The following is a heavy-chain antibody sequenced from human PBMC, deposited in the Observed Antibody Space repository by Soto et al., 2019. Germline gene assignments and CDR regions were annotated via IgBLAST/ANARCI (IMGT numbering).Heavy chain of an antibody. CDR3: ASPARGLGYNAFDI. V-gene: IGHV3-30-3*01. D-gene: IGHD3-16*01. CDR2: ISYDGSNK. J-gene: IGHJ3*02. CDR1: GFTFSSYA. Sequence: PWGSLRLSCAASGFTFSSYAMHWVRQAPGKGLEWVAVISYDGSNKYYADSVKGRFTISRDNSKNTLYLQMNSLRAEDTAVYYCASPARGLGYNAFDIWGQGTMVTVSS.